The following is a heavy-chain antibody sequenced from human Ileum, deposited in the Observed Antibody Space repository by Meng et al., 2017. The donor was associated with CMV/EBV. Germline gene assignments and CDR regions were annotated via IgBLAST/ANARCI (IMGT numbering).Heavy chain of an antibody. J-gene: IGHJ4*02. Sequence: QVQLVESGGGVVQPGRSLRLSCAASGFTFSSAAMHWVRQAPGKGLEWVAVISYDGNIKYYADSVKGRFTISRDNSKNTLHLQMDSLRADDTAVYYCSSLGDYWGQGTLVTVSS. D-gene: IGHD3-16*01. V-gene: IGHV3-30-3*01. CDR2: ISYDGNIK. CDR1: GFTFSSAA. CDR3: SSLGDY.